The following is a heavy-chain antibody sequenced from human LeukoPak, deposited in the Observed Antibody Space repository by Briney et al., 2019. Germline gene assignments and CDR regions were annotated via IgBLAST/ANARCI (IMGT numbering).Heavy chain of an antibody. J-gene: IGHJ4*02. V-gene: IGHV4-59*12. D-gene: IGHD5-24*01. Sequence: SETLSLTCTVSDGSISGYYWSWIRQPPGKGLEWIGYIYYSGSTNYNPSLKSRVTMSVDTSKNQFSLKLSSVTAADTAVYYCARDRRDGYNNFYFDYWGQGTLVTVSS. CDR1: DGSISGYY. CDR2: IYYSGST. CDR3: ARDRRDGYNNFYFDY.